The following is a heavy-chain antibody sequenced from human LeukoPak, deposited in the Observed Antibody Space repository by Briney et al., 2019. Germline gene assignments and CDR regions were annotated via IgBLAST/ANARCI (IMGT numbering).Heavy chain of an antibody. CDR1: GFTFNSYN. CDR3: ARDLEVLPAYGLDV. D-gene: IGHD2-2*01. Sequence: TGGSLRLSCAASGFTFNSYNMNWVRQAPGKGLEWVSSISSSSSYIYYADSVQGRFSISRDNVKNSLFLQMNSLRAEDTAVYYCARDLEVLPAYGLDVWGQGTTVTVSS. CDR2: ISSSSSYI. J-gene: IGHJ6*02. V-gene: IGHV3-21*06.